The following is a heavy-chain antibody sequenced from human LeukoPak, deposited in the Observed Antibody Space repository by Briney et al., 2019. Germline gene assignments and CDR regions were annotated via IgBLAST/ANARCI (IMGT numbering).Heavy chain of an antibody. CDR3: AKGEVLFDP. CDR2: ISASGSST. J-gene: IGHJ5*02. Sequence: PGGSLRLYCAASGFTFSSAWMSWVRQAPGKGLEWVSAISASGSSTYSADSVKGRFTISRDNSKNTLYLQMNSLRAEDTAVYYCAKGEVLFDPWGQGTLVTVSS. D-gene: IGHD2/OR15-2a*01. CDR1: GFTFSSAW. V-gene: IGHV3-23*01.